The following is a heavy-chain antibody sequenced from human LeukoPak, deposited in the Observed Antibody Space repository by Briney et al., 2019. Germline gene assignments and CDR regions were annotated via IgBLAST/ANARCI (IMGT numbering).Heavy chain of an antibody. CDR2: IRKKGYGETT. Sequence: PGGSLRLSCTASGFTFGDDAWSWVRQAPGRGLEFVSLIRKKGYGETTDYAASVRGRFTISRDDAKSTAYLQMNSLEIEDTALYCCSRGLHDYGDSNYYFDQWGRGTQVTVSS. J-gene: IGHJ4*02. D-gene: IGHD4-17*01. V-gene: IGHV3-49*04. CDR3: SRGLHDYGDSNYYFDQ. CDR1: GFTFGDDA.